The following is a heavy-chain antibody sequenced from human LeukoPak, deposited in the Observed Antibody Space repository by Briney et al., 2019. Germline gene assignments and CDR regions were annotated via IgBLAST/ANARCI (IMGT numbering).Heavy chain of an antibody. CDR1: GFTFSSYA. D-gene: IGHD1-26*01. CDR3: AKRHHSGSRPFDY. Sequence: GGSLRLSCAASGFTFSSYAMSWVRQAPGKGLEWVSAISGSGGSTYYADSVKGRFTISRDNSKNTLYLQMNSLRAEDTAVSSCAKRHHSGSRPFDYWGQGTLVTVSS. J-gene: IGHJ4*02. V-gene: IGHV3-23*01. CDR2: ISGSGGST.